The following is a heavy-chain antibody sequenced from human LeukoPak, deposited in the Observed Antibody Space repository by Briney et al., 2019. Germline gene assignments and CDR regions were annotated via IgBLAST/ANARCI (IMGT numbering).Heavy chain of an antibody. CDR2: ISYSGST. V-gene: IGHV4-39*01. D-gene: IGHD6-25*01. J-gene: IGHJ4*02. CDR3: ARHGAGYDY. Sequence: SETLSLTCTVSGGSVSSSRYFWGWIRQPPGKGLEWIGSISYSGSTYYNPSLKSRVTISVDTSKNQFSLKLSSVTAADTAVYYCARHGAGYDYWGQGTLVTVSS. CDR1: GGSVSSSRYF.